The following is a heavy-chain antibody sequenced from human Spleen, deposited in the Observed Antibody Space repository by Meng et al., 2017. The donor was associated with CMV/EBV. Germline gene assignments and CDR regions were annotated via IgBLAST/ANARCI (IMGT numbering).Heavy chain of an antibody. V-gene: IGHV4-34*01. J-gene: IGHJ4*02. CDR1: GGSLSGYY. Sequence: SLTCDFSGGSLSGYYLTWIRQPPGKGLEWIGELNQGVSSNYNPSLKSRVTMSADTSKNEFSLRLTSVTAADSGVYYCVSQRGRRPLEYWGQGTLVTVSS. CDR2: LNQGVSS. CDR3: VSQRGRRPLEY.